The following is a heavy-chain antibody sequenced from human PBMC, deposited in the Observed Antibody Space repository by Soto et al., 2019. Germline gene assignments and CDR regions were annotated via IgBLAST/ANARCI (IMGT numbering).Heavy chain of an antibody. CDR2: IIPIFGTA. Sequence: QVQLVQSGAEVKKPGSSVKVSCKASGGTFSSYAISWVRQAPGQGLEWMGGIIPIFGTANYAQKFQGRVTITADESTSTAIMELSSLRSEDTAVYYCARGDIPNTVVKTRYYYYYGMDVWGQGTTVTVSS. D-gene: IGHD2-15*01. CDR1: GGTFSSYA. J-gene: IGHJ6*02. CDR3: ARGDIPNTVVKTRYYYYYGMDV. V-gene: IGHV1-69*12.